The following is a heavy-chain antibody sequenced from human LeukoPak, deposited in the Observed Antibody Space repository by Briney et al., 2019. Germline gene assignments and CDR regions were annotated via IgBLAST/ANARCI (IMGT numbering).Heavy chain of an antibody. CDR2: ISDSGGST. V-gene: IGHV3-23*01. CDR1: GFTFSTYA. D-gene: IGHD1-26*01. Sequence: GRSLRLSCAASGFTFSTYAMSWVRQAPGKGLEGVSAISDSGGSTSYVDSVTGRFTISRDNSKHTLYLQMNSLRAEDTAVYYCAKSVDYSGSYYVFDYWGQGTLVTVSS. CDR3: AKSVDYSGSYYVFDY. J-gene: IGHJ4*02.